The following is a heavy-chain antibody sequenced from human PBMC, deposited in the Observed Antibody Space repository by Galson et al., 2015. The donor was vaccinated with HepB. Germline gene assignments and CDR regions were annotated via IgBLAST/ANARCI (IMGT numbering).Heavy chain of an antibody. CDR3: AIGGHYDRQEVGY. CDR1: GFTFSTYA. CDR2: ISGSGGCT. D-gene: IGHD3-22*01. J-gene: IGHJ4*02. Sequence: SLRLSCAASGFTFSTYALSWVRQAPGKGLEWVSGISGSGGCTYYADSVKGRFTMSRDNSKNTLYLQMNSLRAEDTAVYYCAIGGHYDRQEVGYWGQGALVTDTS. V-gene: IGHV3-23*01.